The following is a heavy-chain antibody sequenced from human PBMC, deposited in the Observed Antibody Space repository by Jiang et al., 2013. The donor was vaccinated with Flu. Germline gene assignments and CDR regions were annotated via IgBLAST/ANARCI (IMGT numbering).Heavy chain of an antibody. Sequence: GPGLVKPSETLSLTCSVSGGSIGSHLWTWIRQPPGKGLEWIANIYHNGATSYNPSLKRRVTISVDTSKIQVSLTLRSVTTADTAVYFCARETRTRRGLANWYYHGLDVWGQGTTVTVSS. D-gene: IGHD2-2*01. J-gene: IGHJ6*02. CDR3: ARETRTRRGLANWYYHGLDV. V-gene: IGHV4-59*11. CDR1: GGSIGSHL. CDR2: IYHNGAT.